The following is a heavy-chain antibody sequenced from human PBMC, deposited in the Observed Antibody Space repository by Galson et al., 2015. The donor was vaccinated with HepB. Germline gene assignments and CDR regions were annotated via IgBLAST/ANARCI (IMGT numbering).Heavy chain of an antibody. J-gene: IGHJ4*02. CDR3: ARVADADYGDHSHFDS. Sequence: SLRLSCAASGFTFSDYYMSWLRQAPGKGLEWISYISQSGTYTNYADSVKGRFTISRDNAQNSLYLQINSQRAEDTAVYYCARVADADYGDHSHFDSWGQGTLVTVSS. CDR1: GFTFSDYY. CDR2: ISQSGTYT. V-gene: IGHV3-11*06. D-gene: IGHD4-17*01.